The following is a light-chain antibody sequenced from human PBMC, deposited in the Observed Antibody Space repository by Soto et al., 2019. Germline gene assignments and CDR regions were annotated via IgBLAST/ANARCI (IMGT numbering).Light chain of an antibody. CDR2: AAS. J-gene: IGKJ2*02. V-gene: IGKV1-39*01. CDR3: QQSYSTPPST. CDR1: QSINSY. Sequence: DIQMTQSPSSLSASVGDRVTITCRASQSINSYLNWYQQKPGKAPKLLIYAASSLQSGVPSRFSGSGSGTDFTLTISRLQPEDFATYYCQQSYSTPPSTFGQGTKLEIK.